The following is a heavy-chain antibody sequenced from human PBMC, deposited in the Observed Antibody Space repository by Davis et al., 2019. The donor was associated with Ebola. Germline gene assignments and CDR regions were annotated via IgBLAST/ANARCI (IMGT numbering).Heavy chain of an antibody. CDR3: AKLPISYNWNYEGYFDY. J-gene: IGHJ4*02. CDR1: GFTFSSYS. V-gene: IGHV3-48*04. Sequence: PGGSLRLSCAASGFTFSSYSMNWVRQAPGKGLEWVSYISSSSSTIYYADSVKGRFTISRDNAKNSLYLQMNSLRAEDTAVYYCAKLPISYNWNYEGYFDYWGQGTLVTVSS. CDR2: ISSSSSTI. D-gene: IGHD1-7*01.